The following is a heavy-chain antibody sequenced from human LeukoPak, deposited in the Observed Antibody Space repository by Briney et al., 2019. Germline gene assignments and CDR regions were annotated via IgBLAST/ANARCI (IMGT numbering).Heavy chain of an antibody. Sequence: SVKVSCKASGGTFCSYAISWVRQAPGQGLEWMGGIIPIFGTANCAQKFQGRVTITADESTSTAYMELSSLRSEDTAVYYCARDEPYYDSSGYYPLDYWGQGTLVTVSS. D-gene: IGHD3-22*01. CDR2: IIPIFGTA. J-gene: IGHJ4*02. CDR1: GGTFCSYA. CDR3: ARDEPYYDSSGYYPLDY. V-gene: IGHV1-69*13.